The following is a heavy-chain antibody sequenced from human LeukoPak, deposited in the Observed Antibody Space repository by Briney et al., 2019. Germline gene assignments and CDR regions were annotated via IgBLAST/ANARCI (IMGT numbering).Heavy chain of an antibody. Sequence: SETLSLTCAVYGGSFSGYYWSWIRQPPGKGLEWIGEINHSGSTNYNPSLKSRVTISVDTSKNQFSLKLSSVTAADTAVYYCASTHPLGYCSSTSCYSWGQGTLVTVSS. J-gene: IGHJ4*02. V-gene: IGHV4-34*01. CDR2: INHSGST. CDR3: ASTHPLGYCSSTSCYS. CDR1: GGSFSGYY. D-gene: IGHD2-2*01.